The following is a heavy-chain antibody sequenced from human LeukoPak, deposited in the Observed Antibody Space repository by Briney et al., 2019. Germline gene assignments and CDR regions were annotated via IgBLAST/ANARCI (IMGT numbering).Heavy chain of an antibody. CDR3: ARDGSAAGAPNAFDI. V-gene: IGHV1-2*02. Sequence: GASVKVSCKASGYTFTGYYMHWVRQAPGQGLEWMGWISPKSGGTNYAQRFQGRVTMTRDTSISTVYMELSRLRSDDTAVYYCARDGSAAGAPNAFDIWGQGTMVTASS. J-gene: IGHJ3*02. CDR1: GYTFTGYY. D-gene: IGHD6-13*01. CDR2: ISPKSGGT.